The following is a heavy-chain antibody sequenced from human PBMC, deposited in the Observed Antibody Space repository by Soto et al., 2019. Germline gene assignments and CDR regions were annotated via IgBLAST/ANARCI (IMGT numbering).Heavy chain of an antibody. V-gene: IGHV3-23*01. CDR1: GFTFSSCA. CDR2: ISGSGEST. D-gene: IGHD3-10*01. J-gene: IGHJ4*02. CDR3: AKDKATYLLWGPFY. Sequence: EVQLLESGGGLVQPGGSLRLSCAASGFTFSSCAMYWVRQAPGKGLEWISGISGSGESTYYADSVKGRFTISRDNSKHNLYLQVNSLRADDTAVYYCAKDKATYLLWGPFYWGQGTLVTVSS.